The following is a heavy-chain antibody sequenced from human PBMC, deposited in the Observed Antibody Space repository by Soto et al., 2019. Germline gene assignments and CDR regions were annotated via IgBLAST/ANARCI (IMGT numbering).Heavy chain of an antibody. J-gene: IGHJ6*02. CDR3: ARVLSWASYYDFWSGYYNYYYYGMDV. Sequence: ASVTVSCKASGYTFTGYYMHWVRQAPGQGLEWMGWINPNSGGTNYAQKFQGRVTMTRNTSISTAYMELSSLRSEDTAVYYCARVLSWASYYDFWSGYYNYYYYGMDVWRQGTTVTVSS. D-gene: IGHD3-3*01. CDR2: INPNSGGT. V-gene: IGHV1-2*02. CDR1: GYTFTGYY.